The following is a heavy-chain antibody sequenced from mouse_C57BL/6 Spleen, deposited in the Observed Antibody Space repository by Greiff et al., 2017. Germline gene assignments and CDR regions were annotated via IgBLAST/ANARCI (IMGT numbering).Heavy chain of an antibody. V-gene: IGHV5-17*01. CDR2: ISSGRSTI. CDR3: ARPLYYYGSSYAMDY. CDR1: GFTFSDYG. D-gene: IGHD1-1*01. Sequence: EVQGVESGGGLVKPGGSLKLSCAASGFTFSDYGMPWVRQAPEKGLEWVAYISSGRSTIYYAATVKGRFTISRDNAKTTLFLQMTSLRSEDTAMYYCARPLYYYGSSYAMDYWGKGTSVTVSS. J-gene: IGHJ4*01.